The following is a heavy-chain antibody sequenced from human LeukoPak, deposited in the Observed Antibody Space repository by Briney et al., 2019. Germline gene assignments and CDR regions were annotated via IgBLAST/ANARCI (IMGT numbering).Heavy chain of an antibody. CDR3: ARHPGYSSGWYLGY. J-gene: IGHJ4*02. CDR1: GYTFTSYW. V-gene: IGHV5-51*01. D-gene: IGHD6-19*01. Sequence: GESLKISCEASGYTFTSYWIGWVRQMPGKGLERMGIIYPGDSDTRYSPSSQGQVTISADRSTSTAYLQWSSLKASDTAIYYCARHPGYSSGWYLGYWGQGTLVTVSS. CDR2: IYPGDSDT.